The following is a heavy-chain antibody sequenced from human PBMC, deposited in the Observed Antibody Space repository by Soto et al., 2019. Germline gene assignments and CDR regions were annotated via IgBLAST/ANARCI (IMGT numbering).Heavy chain of an antibody. D-gene: IGHD6-13*01. J-gene: IGHJ6*03. Sequence: PGGSLRLSCAASGFTFSDYYMSWIRQAPGKGLEWVSYISSSGSTIYYADSVKGRFTISRDNAKNSLYLQMNSLRAEDTAVYYCARSGRSSSSWYALYYYYYMDVWGKGTTVTVSS. CDR2: ISSSGSTI. CDR3: ARSGRSSSSWYALYYYYYMDV. V-gene: IGHV3-11*01. CDR1: GFTFSDYY.